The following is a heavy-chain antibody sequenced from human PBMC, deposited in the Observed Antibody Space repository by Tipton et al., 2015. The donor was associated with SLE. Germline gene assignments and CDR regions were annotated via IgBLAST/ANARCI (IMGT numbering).Heavy chain of an antibody. D-gene: IGHD1-1*01. Sequence: TLSLTCTVSGGSLSSYYWNWVRQSPGKGLEWVGHIYTSGYTNYNPSLKRRLTISIDTSKKEFSLKLSSVTAADTAVYYCARDRVDWTDDAFAIWGQGTMVSVS. J-gene: IGHJ3*02. CDR3: ARDRVDWTDDAFAI. CDR1: GGSLSSYY. CDR2: IYTSGYT. V-gene: IGHV4-4*08.